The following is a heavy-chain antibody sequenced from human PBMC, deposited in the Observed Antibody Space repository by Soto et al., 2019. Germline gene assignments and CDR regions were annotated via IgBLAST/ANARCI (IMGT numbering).Heavy chain of an antibody. D-gene: IGHD6-19*01. V-gene: IGHV1-18*01. Sequence: QVQLVQSGAEVKKPGASVKVSCKTSGYMFTSYGINWVRQAPGQGLEWMGWISPYNGNTNYDQKFQGRVTMTTEISTSTVYMELWSLRSDDTAVYYCAREVGHGSGWYVNWGQGTLVSVSS. CDR3: AREVGHGSGWYVN. CDR1: GYMFTSYG. J-gene: IGHJ4*02. CDR2: ISPYNGNT.